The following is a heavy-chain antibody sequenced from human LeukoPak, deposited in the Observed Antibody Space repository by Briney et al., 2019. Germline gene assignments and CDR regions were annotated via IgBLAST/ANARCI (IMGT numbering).Heavy chain of an antibody. CDR3: AKDSTTTGISY. Sequence: GGSLRLSCVASGFTFSSYWMSWVRQAPGKGLEWVAVISYDGSNKYYADSVKGRFTISRDNSKNTLYLQMNSLRAEDTAVYYCAKDSTTTGISYWGQGTLVTVSS. CDR2: ISYDGSNK. V-gene: IGHV3-30*18. CDR1: GFTFSSYW. D-gene: IGHD1-1*01. J-gene: IGHJ4*02.